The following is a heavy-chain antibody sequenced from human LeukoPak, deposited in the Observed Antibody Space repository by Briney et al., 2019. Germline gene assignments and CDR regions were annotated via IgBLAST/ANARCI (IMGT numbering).Heavy chain of an antibody. J-gene: IGHJ5*02. Sequence: GGSLRLSCAASGFTFSSYAMSWVRQAPGKGLEWVSAISGSGGSTYYADSVKGRFTISRDNSKNTLYLQMNSLRAEDTAVYYCAKSICGGDCYSEYNWFDPWGQGTLVTVSS. CDR2: ISGSGGST. CDR1: GFTFSSYA. CDR3: AKSICGGDCYSEYNWFDP. D-gene: IGHD2-21*02. V-gene: IGHV3-23*01.